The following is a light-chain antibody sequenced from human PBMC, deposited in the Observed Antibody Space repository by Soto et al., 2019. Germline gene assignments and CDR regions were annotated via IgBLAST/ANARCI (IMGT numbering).Light chain of an antibody. CDR3: QQRTNWLT. CDR2: DAS. Sequence: PGQRAILSCRASQSISSNLAWYQQKPGQAPRLLISDASKRATGIPARFSGSGSGTDFTLTISSLEPEDFAVYYCQQRTNWLTFGGGTRVEI. V-gene: IGKV3-11*01. CDR1: QSISSN. J-gene: IGKJ4*01.